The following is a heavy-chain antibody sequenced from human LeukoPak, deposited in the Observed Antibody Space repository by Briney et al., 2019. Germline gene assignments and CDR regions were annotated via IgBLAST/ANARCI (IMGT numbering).Heavy chain of an antibody. D-gene: IGHD1-26*01. CDR3: ARASIVAAFDY. V-gene: IGHV3-53*01. CDR2: IFSGGIT. J-gene: IGHJ4*02. Sequence: GGSLRLSCAASGFTVNINYMSWVRQAPGKGLEWVSVIFSGGITYYADSVKRRFTITRDTSKHTLYLQINSLRAEDTAVYYCARASIVAAFDYWGQGTLVTVSS. CDR1: GFTVNINY.